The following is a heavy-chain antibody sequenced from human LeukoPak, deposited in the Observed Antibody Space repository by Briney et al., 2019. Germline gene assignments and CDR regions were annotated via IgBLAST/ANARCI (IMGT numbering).Heavy chain of an antibody. CDR3: ARAYGSSNTSCARGWYFDL. J-gene: IGHJ2*01. Sequence: ASVKVSCKASGNTFTSYYMHWVRQAPGQGLEWMGIINPSGGSTSYAQKFQGRVTMTRDTSTSTVYMELSSLRSEDTAVYYCARAYGSSNTSCARGWYFDLWGRGTLVTVSS. D-gene: IGHD2-2*01. V-gene: IGHV1-46*01. CDR2: INPSGGST. CDR1: GNTFTSYY.